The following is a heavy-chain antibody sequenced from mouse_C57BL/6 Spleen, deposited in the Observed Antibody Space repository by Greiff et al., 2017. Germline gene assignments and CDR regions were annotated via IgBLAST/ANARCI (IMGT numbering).Heavy chain of an antibody. CDR1: GFNIKDYY. D-gene: IGHD3-2*02. V-gene: IGHV14-2*01. Sequence: VQLQQSGAELVKPGASVTLSCTASGFNIKDYYMHWVKQRTEPGLEWIGRIDPEDGETKYAPKFQGKATITADTSSNTAYLQLSSLTSEDTAVYYCATAQARAYWGQGTLVTVSA. CDR3: ATAQARAY. CDR2: IDPEDGET. J-gene: IGHJ3*01.